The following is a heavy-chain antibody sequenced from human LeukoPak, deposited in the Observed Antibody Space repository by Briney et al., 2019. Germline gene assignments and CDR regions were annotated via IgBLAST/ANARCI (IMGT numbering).Heavy chain of an antibody. V-gene: IGHV1-46*01. CDR3: ARDAETTNYYDSSGYYSASYYYYMDV. Sequence: ASVKVSCKASGYTFTSYYMHWVRQAPGQGLEWMGIINPSGGSTSYAQKFQGRVTMTRDMSTSTVYMELSSLRSEDTAVYYCARDAETTNYYDSSGYYSASYYYYMDVWGKGTTATVSS. D-gene: IGHD3-22*01. J-gene: IGHJ6*03. CDR2: INPSGGST. CDR1: GYTFTSYY.